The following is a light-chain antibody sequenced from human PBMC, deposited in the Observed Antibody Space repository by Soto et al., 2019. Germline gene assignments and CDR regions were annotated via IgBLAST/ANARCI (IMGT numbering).Light chain of an antibody. J-gene: IGLJ1*01. CDR2: RNN. CDR1: SSNIGSSF. Sequence: QSVLTQPPSTSGTPGQRVSISCSGSSSNIGSSFVYWYQQLPGTAPKLLIYRNNQRPSGVPDRFSGSKSGTSASLVISGLRSEDEADYYCAAWDDSLRGYVFGTGTKV. CDR3: AAWDDSLRGYV. V-gene: IGLV1-47*01.